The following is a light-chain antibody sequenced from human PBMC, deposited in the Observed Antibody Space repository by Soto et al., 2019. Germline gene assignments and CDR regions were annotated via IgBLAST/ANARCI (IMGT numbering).Light chain of an antibody. V-gene: IGKV1-9*01. J-gene: IGKJ5*01. CDR1: QDINTY. Sequence: DIQLTQSPSFLSASVGDRVTITCRASQDINTYLAWYQQKPGKAPKLLIFAASTLQNGVPSRFSGSGSGTEFTVTITILQPEDFATSYFQQHKSYPITFGQGTRLEIK. CDR3: QQHKSYPIT. CDR2: AAS.